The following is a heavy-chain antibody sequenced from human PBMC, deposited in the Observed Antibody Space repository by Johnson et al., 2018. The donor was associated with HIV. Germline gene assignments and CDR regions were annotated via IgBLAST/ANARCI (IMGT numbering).Heavy chain of an antibody. CDR3: AREGGDCSSTSCYQDAFDI. Sequence: QVQLVESGGGLVQPGRSLRLSCAASGFTFSSYGMHWVRQAPGKGLEWVAVIWYDGSNKYYADSVKGRFTISRDNSKNTLYLQMNSLRAEDTAVYYCAREGGDCSSTSCYQDAFDIWGQGTMVTVSS. J-gene: IGHJ3*02. CDR1: GFTFSSYG. CDR2: IWYDGSNK. V-gene: IGHV3-33*01. D-gene: IGHD2-2*01.